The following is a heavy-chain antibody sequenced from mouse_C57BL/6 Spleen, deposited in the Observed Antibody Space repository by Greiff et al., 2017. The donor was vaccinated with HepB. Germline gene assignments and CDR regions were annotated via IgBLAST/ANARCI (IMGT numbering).Heavy chain of an antibody. CDR2: IYPGDGDT. V-gene: IGHV1-82*01. Sequence: VKLQESGPELVKPGASVKISCKASGYAFSSSWMNWVKQRPGKGLEWIGRIYPGDGDTNYNGKFKGKATLTADKSSSTAYMQLSSLTSEDSAVYFCARGSLGSWFAYWGQGTLVTVSA. CDR3: ARGSLGSWFAY. CDR1: GYAFSSSW. D-gene: IGHD6-2*01. J-gene: IGHJ3*01.